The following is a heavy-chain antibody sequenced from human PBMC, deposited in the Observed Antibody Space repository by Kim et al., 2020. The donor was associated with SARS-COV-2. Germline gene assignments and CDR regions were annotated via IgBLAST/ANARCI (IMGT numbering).Heavy chain of an antibody. Sequence: SETLSLTCAVYGGSFSGYYWSWIRQPPGKGLEWIGEINHSGSINYNPSLKSRVTISVDTSKNQFSLKLSSVTAADTAVYYCARAMVRGVSVIGYWGQGTLVTVSS. J-gene: IGHJ4*02. CDR2: INHSGSI. V-gene: IGHV4-34*01. CDR1: GGSFSGYY. D-gene: IGHD3-10*01. CDR3: ARAMVRGVSVIGY.